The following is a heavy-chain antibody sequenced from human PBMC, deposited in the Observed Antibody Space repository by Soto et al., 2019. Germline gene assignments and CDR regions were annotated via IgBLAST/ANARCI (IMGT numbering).Heavy chain of an antibody. CDR2: IYHSGST. CDR3: ARAGVYGYGMDV. J-gene: IGHJ6*02. V-gene: IGHV4-30-2*01. CDR1: GGSISSGGYS. Sequence: SETLSLTCAVSGGSISSGGYSWSWIRQPPGKGLEWIGYIYHSGSTYYNPSLKSRVTISVDRSKNQFSLKLSSVTAADTAVYYCARAGVYGYGMDVWGQGTTVTVSS. D-gene: IGHD6-6*01.